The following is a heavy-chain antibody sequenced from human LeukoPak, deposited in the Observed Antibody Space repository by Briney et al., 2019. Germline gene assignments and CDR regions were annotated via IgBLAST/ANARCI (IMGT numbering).Heavy chain of an antibody. V-gene: IGHV3-21*01. Sequence: GGSLRLSCAASGFTFSSYSMNWVRQAPGKGLEWVSSISSSSSYIYYADSVKGRFNISRDNAKNSLYLQMNSLRAEDTAVYYCARDRSIAARFHYWGQGTLVTVSS. CDR2: ISSSSSYI. J-gene: IGHJ4*02. CDR1: GFTFSSYS. CDR3: ARDRSIAARFHY. D-gene: IGHD6-6*01.